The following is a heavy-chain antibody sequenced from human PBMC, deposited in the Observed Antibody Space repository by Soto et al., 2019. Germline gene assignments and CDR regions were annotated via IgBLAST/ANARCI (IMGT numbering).Heavy chain of an antibody. CDR2: IIPLFRKT. CDR3: ARARLSNGDPNSYFFYGLDV. D-gene: IGHD3-10*01. CDR1: GDMFLISA. Sequence: QVQLVQSGAEVKRPGSSVKVSCKASGDMFLISAFTWVRQAPGQGLAWMGGIIPLFRKTNVAQNFQGRVTFTADESTSSLYMEASSLTSEDTAVYYCARARLSNGDPNSYFFYGLDVWGQGTTITVSS. J-gene: IGHJ6*02. V-gene: IGHV1-69*01.